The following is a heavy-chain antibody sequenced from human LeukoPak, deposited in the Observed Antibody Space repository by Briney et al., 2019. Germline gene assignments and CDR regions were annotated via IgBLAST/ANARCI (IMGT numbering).Heavy chain of an antibody. CDR2: ISGSGGST. CDR3: AKEGQRSSGSYYVY. D-gene: IGHD3-10*01. J-gene: IGHJ4*02. V-gene: IGHV3-23*01. Sequence: PGGSLRLSCAASGFTFSSYSMSWVRQAPGKGLEWVSAISGSGGSTYYADSVKGRFTISRDNSKNTLYLQMNSLRAEDTAVYYCAKEGQRSSGSYYVYWGQGTLVTVSP. CDR1: GFTFSSYS.